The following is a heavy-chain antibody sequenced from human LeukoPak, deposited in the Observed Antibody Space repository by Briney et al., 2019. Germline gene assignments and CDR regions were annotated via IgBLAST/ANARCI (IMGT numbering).Heavy chain of an antibody. D-gene: IGHD6-25*01. J-gene: IGHJ4*02. V-gene: IGHV4-59*01. CDR3: ARFQGPAKNFDY. CDR2: IYYSGST. CDR1: GGSISSYY. Sequence: SETLSLTCTVSGGSISSYYWSWIRQPPGKGLEWIGYIYYSGSTNYNPSLKSRVTISVDTSKNQFSLKLSSVTAADTAVYYCARFQGPAKNFDYWGQGTLVTVSS.